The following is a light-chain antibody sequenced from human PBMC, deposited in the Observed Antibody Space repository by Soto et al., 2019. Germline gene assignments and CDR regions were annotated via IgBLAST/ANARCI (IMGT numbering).Light chain of an antibody. CDR3: QQYYSNPRT. CDR2: WSS. CDR1: QSVLYSSINKNY. Sequence: DIVMTQSPDSLAVSVGERATINCKSSQSVLYSSINKNYLAWYQQKPGQPPKLLLYWSSTRESGVPDRFSGSGSGTDFTLAISGLQAEDVAVYYCQQYYSNPRTFGQGTKLEIK. V-gene: IGKV4-1*01. J-gene: IGKJ2*01.